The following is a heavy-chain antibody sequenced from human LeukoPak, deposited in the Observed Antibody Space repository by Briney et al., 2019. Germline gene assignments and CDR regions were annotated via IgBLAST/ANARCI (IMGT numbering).Heavy chain of an antibody. CDR1: GYTFTSYD. Sequence: ASVTVSCKASGYTFTSYDINWVRQATGQGLEWMGWMNPNSGNTGYAQKFQGRVTMTRNTSISTAYMELSSLRSEDTAVYYCARARTYSIAAAIGYWGQGTLVTVSS. D-gene: IGHD6-13*01. J-gene: IGHJ4*02. CDR3: ARARTYSIAAAIGY. V-gene: IGHV1-8*01. CDR2: MNPNSGNT.